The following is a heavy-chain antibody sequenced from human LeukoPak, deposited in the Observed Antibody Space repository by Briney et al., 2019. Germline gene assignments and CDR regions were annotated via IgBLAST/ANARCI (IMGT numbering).Heavy chain of an antibody. J-gene: IGHJ3*02. CDR2: ISISGTNM. D-gene: IGHD3-22*01. CDR3: ARGGGSAYHYNAFDI. Sequence: PGGSLRLSCAASGFTFSGYEMNWVRQAPGKGLEWVSYISISGTNMLYADSVKGRFTISRDNSRMSLYLQMSSLRAEDTAVYYCARGGGSAYHYNAFDIWGLGTMVTVSS. V-gene: IGHV3-48*03. CDR1: GFTFSGYE.